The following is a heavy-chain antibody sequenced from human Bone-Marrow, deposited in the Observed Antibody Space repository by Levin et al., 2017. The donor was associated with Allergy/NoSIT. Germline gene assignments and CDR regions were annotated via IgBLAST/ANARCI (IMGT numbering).Heavy chain of an antibody. Sequence: SSETLSLTCSVSGGSISSGANFLTWIRQHPGKGLEWIGYMYSSGRTYYNPSLKSRVSISLDTSKNQFSLKWRSVNAADTAVYYCARGVGSCTSTTCYTYYGMDVWGQGTTVTVSS. J-gene: IGHJ6*02. D-gene: IGHD2-2*02. V-gene: IGHV4-31*03. CDR2: MYSSGRT. CDR3: ARGVGSCTSTTCYTYYGMDV. CDR1: GGSISSGANF.